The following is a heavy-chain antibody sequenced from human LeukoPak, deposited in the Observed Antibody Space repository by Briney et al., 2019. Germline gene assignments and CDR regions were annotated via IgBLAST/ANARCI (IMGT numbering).Heavy chain of an antibody. J-gene: IGHJ4*02. CDR3: ASTHCSGGSCPSYADY. CDR1: GGSFSGYY. D-gene: IGHD2-15*01. CDR2: INHSGST. Sequence: SETLSLTCAVYGGSFSGYYWSWIRQPPGKGLEWIGEINHSGSTNYNPSLKSRVTISVDTSKNQFSLKLSSVTAADTAVYYCASTHCSGGSCPSYADYWGQGTLVTVPS. V-gene: IGHV4-34*01.